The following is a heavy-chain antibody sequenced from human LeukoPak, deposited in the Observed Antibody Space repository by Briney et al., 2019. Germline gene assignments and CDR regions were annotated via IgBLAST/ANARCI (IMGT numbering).Heavy chain of an antibody. CDR3: ARKPIAVAAYSLDS. CDR1: GFAFSTYS. Sequence: GGSLRLSCAASGFAFSTYSMSWVRQAPGKGLEWVSAISGSGVSTYYAGSVQGRFTISRDNSKNTLYLQMNSLRAEDTAVYHCARKPIAVAAYSLDSWGQGALVSVSS. J-gene: IGHJ4*02. CDR2: ISGSGVST. V-gene: IGHV3-23*01. D-gene: IGHD6-19*01.